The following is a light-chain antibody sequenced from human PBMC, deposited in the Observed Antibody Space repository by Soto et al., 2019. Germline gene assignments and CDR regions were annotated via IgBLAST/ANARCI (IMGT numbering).Light chain of an antibody. CDR3: SSYTSSSTLCV. CDR1: SSDVGGYNY. V-gene: IGLV2-14*01. Sequence: QSALTQPASVSGSPGQSITISCTGTSSDVGGYNYVSWYQQHPGKAPKLMIYEVSNRPTGVSNRFSGSKSGNTASLTISGLQDEDEVDYYCSSYTSSSTLCVFGTGTKVTVL. J-gene: IGLJ1*01. CDR2: EVS.